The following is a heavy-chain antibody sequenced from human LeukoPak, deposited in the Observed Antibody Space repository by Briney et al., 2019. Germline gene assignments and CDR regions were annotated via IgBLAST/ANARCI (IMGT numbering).Heavy chain of an antibody. J-gene: IGHJ4*02. D-gene: IGHD3-3*01. CDR1: GFTFSDHA. CDR3: ARDRAWNYFDY. V-gene: IGHV3-30*03. Sequence: PGGSLRLSCTASGFTFSDHAMHWVRQAPGKGLEWVAIISNDGSRKYYAHSVEGRFTISRDNSKNTLYLQMDSLRAEDTAVYYCARDRAWNYFDYWGQGTLVTVSS. CDR2: ISNDGSRK.